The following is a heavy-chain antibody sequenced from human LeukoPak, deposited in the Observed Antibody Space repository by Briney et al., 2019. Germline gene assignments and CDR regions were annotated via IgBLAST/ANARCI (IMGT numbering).Heavy chain of an antibody. CDR1: GFSFSGHS. D-gene: IGHD3-16*01. V-gene: IGHV3-23*01. CDR2: IFGNGVKT. CDR3: ARVGDWSNYFGMDA. J-gene: IGHJ6*02. Sequence: GGSLRLSCAASGFSFSGHSMTWVRQTPGKGLEWVSVIFGNGVKTYYADSLKGRFTISRDNSKSTLYLQMNSLRADDTAVYYCARVGDWSNYFGMDAWGQGTTVSVSS.